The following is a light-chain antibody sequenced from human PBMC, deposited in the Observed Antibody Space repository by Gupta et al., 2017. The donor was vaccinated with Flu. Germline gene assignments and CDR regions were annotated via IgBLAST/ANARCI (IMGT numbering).Light chain of an antibody. Sequence: DIHMTQSPSTLSASLGDRVTITCRASQSIDSWLAWYQQKPGKAPRLLIYKASYLESGVPSRFSGSGSGTEFTLTISSLQPDDFATYYCQQDNSYPLSFGGGTKVEIK. CDR3: QQDNSYPLS. CDR2: KAS. J-gene: IGKJ4*01. CDR1: QSIDSW. V-gene: IGKV1-5*03.